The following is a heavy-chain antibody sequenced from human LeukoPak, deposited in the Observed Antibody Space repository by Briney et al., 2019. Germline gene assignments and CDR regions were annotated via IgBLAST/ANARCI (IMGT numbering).Heavy chain of an antibody. CDR3: ARRARGGGEPYYYYYMDV. CDR2: IFYSGGT. Sequence: SETLSVTCSVSGGSITTSPYSWGWIRQAPGGGLEWIGNIFYSGGTDYNPSLKSGATISVKSPNNQCSLRRTCGTATDTAVYFCARRARGGGEPYYYYYMDVWGEGTTVTVSS. V-gene: IGHV4-39*01. CDR1: GGSITTSPYS. J-gene: IGHJ6*03. D-gene: IGHD3-10*01.